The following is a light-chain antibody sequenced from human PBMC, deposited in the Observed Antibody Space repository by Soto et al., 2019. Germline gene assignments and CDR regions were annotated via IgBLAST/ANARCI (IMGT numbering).Light chain of an antibody. J-gene: IGKJ1*01. CDR2: GAS. CDR3: QQYMSSVT. V-gene: IGKV3-20*01. CDR1: QSVDTTS. Sequence: EIVLTQSPGSLSLSPGQRATLSCRASQSVDTTSFAWYQKKPGQAPSLLIYGASKRATGIPDRFSGSGSGTDFTLIISRLEPEDFAVYYCQQYMSSVTFGQGTKVEIK.